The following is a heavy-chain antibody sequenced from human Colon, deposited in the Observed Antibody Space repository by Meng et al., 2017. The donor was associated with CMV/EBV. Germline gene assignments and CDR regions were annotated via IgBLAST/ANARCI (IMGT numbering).Heavy chain of an antibody. J-gene: IGHJ6*02. Sequence: GGSLRLSCAASGFTFADHAMHWVRQVPGKGLEWVAVINWNSGNIGYADSVKGRFTISRDNAKNSLYLQMNSLRAEDMALYYCAKDKGVGYARGGMDGWGQGTTVTVSS. CDR3: AKDKGVGYARGGMDG. D-gene: IGHD3-16*01. CDR1: GFTFADHA. CDR2: INWNSGNI. V-gene: IGHV3-9*03.